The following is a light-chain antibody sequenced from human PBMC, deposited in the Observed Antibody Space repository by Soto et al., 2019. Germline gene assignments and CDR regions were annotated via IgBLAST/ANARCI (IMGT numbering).Light chain of an antibody. CDR3: CSYAGTATV. V-gene: IGLV2-23*03. CDR2: EGT. J-gene: IGLJ1*01. Sequence: QSALTQPASVSGSPGQSITISCTGTNSDVESYNLVSWFRQHPGEAPKLIVYEGTKRPSGVSNRFSGSKSGNPASLTISGLQAEDEANYYCCSYAGTATVFGTGTKFTVL. CDR1: NSDVESYNL.